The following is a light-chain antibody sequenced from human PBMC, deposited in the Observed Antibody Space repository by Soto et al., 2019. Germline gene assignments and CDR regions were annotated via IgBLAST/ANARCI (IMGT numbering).Light chain of an antibody. CDR1: QSISSH. J-gene: IGKJ4*01. V-gene: IGKV3-11*01. Sequence: EIVLTQSPATLSLSPGERATLSCRASQSISSHLAWYQQKPGQAPRLLMYDASNRATGIPARFSGSGSGTDFTLIISSLEPEDFAVYYCQQRPNWPLTFGGGTKVEIK. CDR3: QQRPNWPLT. CDR2: DAS.